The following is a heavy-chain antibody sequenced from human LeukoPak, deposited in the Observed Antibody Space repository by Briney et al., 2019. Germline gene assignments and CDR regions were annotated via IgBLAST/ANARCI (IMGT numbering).Heavy chain of an antibody. CDR3: ARWKVDYDILTGAPPNNWFDP. Sequence: GGSLRLSCAASGFTFSSYWMHWVRQAPGKRLVWVSRINSDGSSTSYADSVKGRFTISRDNAKNTLYLQMNSLRAEDTAVYYCARWKVDYDILTGAPPNNWFDPWGQGTLVTVSS. CDR2: INSDGSST. CDR1: GFTFSSYW. V-gene: IGHV3-74*01. J-gene: IGHJ5*02. D-gene: IGHD3-9*01.